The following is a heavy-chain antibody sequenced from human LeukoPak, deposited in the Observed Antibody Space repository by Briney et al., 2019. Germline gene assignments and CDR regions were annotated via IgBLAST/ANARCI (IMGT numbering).Heavy chain of an antibody. V-gene: IGHV3-21*01. CDR1: GFTFSSYS. Sequence: GGSLRLSCAASGFTFSSYSMNWVRQAPGKGLEWASSISSSSSYIYYADSVKGRFTISRDNAKNSLYLQMSSLRAEDTAVYYCARDYRREYYYDSSGYYISWGQGTLVTVSS. D-gene: IGHD3-22*01. J-gene: IGHJ5*02. CDR3: ARDYRREYYYDSSGYYIS. CDR2: ISSSSSYI.